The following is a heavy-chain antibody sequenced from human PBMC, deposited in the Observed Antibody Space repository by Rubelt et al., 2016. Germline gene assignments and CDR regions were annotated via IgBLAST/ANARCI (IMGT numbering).Heavy chain of an antibody. CDR2: INSDGSST. D-gene: IGHD3-16*01. J-gene: IGHJ4*02. V-gene: IGHV3-74*01. CDR3: ASRLGY. Sequence: GKGLVWVSRINSDGSSTSYADSVKGRFTISRDNAKNTLYLQVNSLRAEDTAVYYCASRLGYWGQGTLVTVSS.